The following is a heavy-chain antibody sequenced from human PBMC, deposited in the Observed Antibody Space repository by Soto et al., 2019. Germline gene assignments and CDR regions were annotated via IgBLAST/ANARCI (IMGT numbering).Heavy chain of an antibody. V-gene: IGHV5-51*01. CDR3: ARRGSWYYYRSGSYYSPNYYGMDV. Sequence: GESLKISCKGSGYSFTSYWIGWVRQMPGKGLEWMGIIYPGDSDTRYSPSFQGQVTISADKSISTAYLQWSSLKASDTAMYYCARRGSWYYYRSGSYYSPNYYGMDVWGQGTTVTVSS. J-gene: IGHJ6*02. CDR1: GYSFTSYW. CDR2: IYPGDSDT. D-gene: IGHD3-10*01.